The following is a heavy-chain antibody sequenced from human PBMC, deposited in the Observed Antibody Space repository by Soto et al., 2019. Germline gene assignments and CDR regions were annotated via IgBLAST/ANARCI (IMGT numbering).Heavy chain of an antibody. Sequence: GGSLRLSCAASGFTFSSYGMHWVRQAPGKGLEWVAVIWYDGSNKYYADSVKGRFTISRDNSKNTLYLQMNSLRAEDTAVYYYARGRCSSTSCYVVSYFDYWGQGTLVTVSS. CDR2: IWYDGSNK. D-gene: IGHD2-2*01. J-gene: IGHJ4*02. CDR3: ARGRCSSTSCYVVSYFDY. V-gene: IGHV3-33*01. CDR1: GFTFSSYG.